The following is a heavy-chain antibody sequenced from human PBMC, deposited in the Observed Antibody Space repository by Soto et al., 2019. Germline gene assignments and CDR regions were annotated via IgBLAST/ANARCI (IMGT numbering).Heavy chain of an antibody. D-gene: IGHD3-10*01. CDR2: ISAYNGNT. CDR3: ARDRLALFNSRGPNFDY. J-gene: IGHJ4*02. V-gene: IGHV1-18*01. CDR1: GYTFTGYG. Sequence: ASVKVSCKASGYTFTGYGISWVRQAPGQGLEWMGWISAYNGNTNYAQKLQGRVTMTTDTSTSTAYMELRSLRSDDTAVYYCARDRLALFNSRGPNFDYWGQGTLVTVSS.